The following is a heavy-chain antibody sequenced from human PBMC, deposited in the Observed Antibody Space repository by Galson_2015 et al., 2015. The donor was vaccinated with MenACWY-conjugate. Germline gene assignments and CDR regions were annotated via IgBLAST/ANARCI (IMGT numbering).Heavy chain of an antibody. V-gene: IGHV4-39*01. CDR1: GGSISSNNYY. J-gene: IGHJ4*02. CDR2: LFHSGNT. CDR3: ARSHLREQGRFDY. D-gene: IGHD1-26*01. Sequence: SETLSLTCTVSGGSISSNNYYWGWIRQPPGKGLEWIGSLFHSGNTHYNPSLKSRVTMSVDTSKNQFSLKLTSVTATDTAVYFCARSHLREQGRFDYWGQGTLVTVSS.